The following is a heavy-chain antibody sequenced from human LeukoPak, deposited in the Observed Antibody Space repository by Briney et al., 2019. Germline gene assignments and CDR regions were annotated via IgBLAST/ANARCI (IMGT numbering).Heavy chain of an antibody. Sequence: GGSLRLSCAASGFTLSGYPVHWVRQAPGKGLEWVAVISYDGSNKYYADSVKGRFTISRDNSKNTLYLQMNSLRAEDTAVYYCARGGFYYGMDVWGQGTTVTVSS. J-gene: IGHJ6*02. CDR1: GFTLSGYP. V-gene: IGHV3-30-3*01. CDR2: ISYDGSNK. CDR3: ARGGFYYGMDV.